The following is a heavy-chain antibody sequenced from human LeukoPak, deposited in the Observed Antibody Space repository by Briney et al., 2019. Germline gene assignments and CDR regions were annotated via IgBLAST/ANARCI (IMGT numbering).Heavy chain of an antibody. CDR3: ARVLQNYYHLDV. J-gene: IGHJ6*03. Sequence: SETLSLTCTVSGVSINSHYWSWIRLPPGKGLEWIGFIYDSGSANYRSSLESRVTMTLDTSKNQFSLKLNSVAAADTAVYYCARVLQNYYHLDVWGKGTTVTVSS. CDR1: GVSINSHY. CDR2: IYDSGSA. D-gene: IGHD3-3*01. V-gene: IGHV4-59*11.